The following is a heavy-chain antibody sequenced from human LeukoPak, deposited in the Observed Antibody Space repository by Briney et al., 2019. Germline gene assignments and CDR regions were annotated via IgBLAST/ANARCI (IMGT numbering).Heavy chain of an antibody. Sequence: SETLSLTCAVSGGSISSGGYSWSWIRQPPGKGLEWVGYIYHSGSTYYNPSLKSRVTISVDRSKNQFSLKLSSVTAADTAVYYCASSYYYGSGSSSFFDYWGQGTLVTVSS. CDR1: GGSISSGGYS. D-gene: IGHD3-10*01. J-gene: IGHJ4*02. V-gene: IGHV4-30-2*01. CDR2: IYHSGST. CDR3: ASSYYYGSGSSSFFDY.